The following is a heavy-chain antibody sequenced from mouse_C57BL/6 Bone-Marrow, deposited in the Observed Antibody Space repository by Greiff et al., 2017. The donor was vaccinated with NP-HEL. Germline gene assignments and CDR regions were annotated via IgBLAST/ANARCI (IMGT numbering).Heavy chain of an antibody. D-gene: IGHD2-3*01. Sequence: QVQLKQPGAELVKPGASVKLSCKASGYTFTSYWMHWVKQRPGRGLEWIGRIDPNSGGTKYNEKFKSKATLTVDKPSSTAYMQLSSLTSEDSAVYYCARSGDDGYYPFAYWGQGTLVTVSA. V-gene: IGHV1-72*01. J-gene: IGHJ3*01. CDR3: ARSGDDGYYPFAY. CDR1: GYTFTSYW. CDR2: IDPNSGGT.